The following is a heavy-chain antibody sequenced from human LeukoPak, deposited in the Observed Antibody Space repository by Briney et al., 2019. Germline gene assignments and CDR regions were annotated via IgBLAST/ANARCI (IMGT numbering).Heavy chain of an antibody. J-gene: IGHJ4*02. V-gene: IGHV4-61*02. CDR1: GGSISSGGYY. CDR2: IYTSGST. CDR3: ARGYYDFWSGYYGPLYYFDY. Sequence: SETLSLTCTVSGGSISSGGYYWSWIRQHPGKGLEWIGRIYTSGSTNYNPSLKSRVTISVDTSKNQFSLKLSSVTAADTAVYYCARGYYDFWSGYYGPLYYFDYWGQGTLVTVSS. D-gene: IGHD3-3*01.